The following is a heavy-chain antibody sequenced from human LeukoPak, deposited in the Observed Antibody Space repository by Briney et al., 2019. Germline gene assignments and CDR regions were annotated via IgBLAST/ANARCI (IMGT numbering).Heavy chain of an antibody. D-gene: IGHD3-10*01. CDR3: AGGFGFDN. CDR1: GFTFSNYW. CDR2: INSDGSST. J-gene: IGHJ4*02. V-gene: IGHV3-74*03. Sequence: GGSLRLSRAASGFTFSNYWMHWVRQAPGKGLVWVSRINSDGSSTTNADSVKGRFTISRDNAKNTLYLQMNSLRGEDTAVYYCAGGFGFDNWGQGTLVTVSS.